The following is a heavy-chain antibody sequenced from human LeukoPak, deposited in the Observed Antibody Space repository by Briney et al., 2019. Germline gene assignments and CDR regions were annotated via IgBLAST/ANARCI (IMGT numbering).Heavy chain of an antibody. CDR1: GYTFTNYW. J-gene: IGHJ4*02. CDR3: ARRPYESSSWMYYFDY. V-gene: IGHV5-51*01. D-gene: IGHD6-13*01. Sequence: GESLKISSKASGYTFTNYWNGWVRQMPGKGLEWMGIFYPGDSDIRYSPSFQGQVTFSADKSISTAYLHWSSLKASDTAMYYCARRPYESSSWMYYFDYWGQGTLVTVSS. CDR2: FYPGDSDI.